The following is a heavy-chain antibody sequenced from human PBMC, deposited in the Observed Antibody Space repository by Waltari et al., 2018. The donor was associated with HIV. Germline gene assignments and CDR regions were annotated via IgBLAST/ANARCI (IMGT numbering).Heavy chain of an antibody. CDR2: INHSGST. Sequence: QLQLQQWGAGLLKPSETLSLTCAVYGGSFSGYQWSWIRQPPGKGLEWIGEINHSGSTNSNPSLKSRVTISVDTSKNQFSLKLSSVTAADTAVYYCATLPYGGRWYWGQGTLVTVSS. CDR1: GGSFSGYQ. J-gene: IGHJ4*02. V-gene: IGHV4-34*01. CDR3: ATLPYGGRWY. D-gene: IGHD2-15*01.